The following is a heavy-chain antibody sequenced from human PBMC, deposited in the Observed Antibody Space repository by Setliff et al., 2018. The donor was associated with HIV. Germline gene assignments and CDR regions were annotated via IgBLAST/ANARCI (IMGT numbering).Heavy chain of an antibody. J-gene: IGHJ4*02. V-gene: IGHV4-59*12. CDR1: DGSFSSDY. CDR3: ASTGYSSGWSFDY. D-gene: IGHD6-19*01. CDR2: IYYSGTT. Sequence: PSETLSLTCTVSDGSFSSDYWTWIRQTPGKGLEWIGYIYYSGTTKYNPSLKSRVTISVDTSKNRFSLKLSSVTAADTAVYYCASTGYSSGWSFDYWGQGTLVTVSS.